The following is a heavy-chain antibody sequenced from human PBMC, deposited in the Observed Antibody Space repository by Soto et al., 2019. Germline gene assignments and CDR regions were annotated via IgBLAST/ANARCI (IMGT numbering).Heavy chain of an antibody. Sequence: ASVKVSCKASGYTFTGYYMHWVRQAPGQGLEWMGWINPNSGGTNYAQKFQGWVTMTRDTSISTAYMELSRLRSDDTAVYYCARENNDERYYDFWSGYSQDYGRXVWGQGTKGTVSS. V-gene: IGHV1-2*04. CDR3: ARENNDERYYDFWSGYSQDYGRXV. CDR1: GYTFTGYY. CDR2: INPNSGGT. J-gene: IGHJ6*02. D-gene: IGHD3-3*01.